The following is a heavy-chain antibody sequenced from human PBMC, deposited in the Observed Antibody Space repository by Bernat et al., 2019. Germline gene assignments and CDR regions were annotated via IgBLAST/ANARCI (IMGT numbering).Heavy chain of an antibody. CDR2: VNPGGGNT. J-gene: IGHJ4*02. CDR1: GDIFNRYY. D-gene: IGHD1-1*01. Sequence: QVQLVQSGAELKKPGASAKISCKASGDIFNRYYIHWVRQAPGQGLEGMGVVNPGGGNTTYAQNCQGRVTLTTDTTTSTVYMEVSSLSSQNAAMYYCARAVHSFDYWGQGTLVTVSS. CDR3: ARAVHSFDY. V-gene: IGHV1-46*02.